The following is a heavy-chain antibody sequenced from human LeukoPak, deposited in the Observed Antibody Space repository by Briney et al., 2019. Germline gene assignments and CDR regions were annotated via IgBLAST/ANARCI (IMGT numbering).Heavy chain of an antibody. D-gene: IGHD3-22*01. CDR3: ARLVDYYDSSGYYDY. V-gene: IGHV4-39*07. Sequence: SETLSLTCTVSGGSISTSSYYWGWIREPPGKGLEWLGNIYYSGSTYYNPSLKSRVSISIDTSKNQFSLRLSSVTAADTAVYYCARLVDYYDSSGYYDYWGQGTLVTVSS. CDR1: GGSISTSSYY. CDR2: IYYSGST. J-gene: IGHJ4*02.